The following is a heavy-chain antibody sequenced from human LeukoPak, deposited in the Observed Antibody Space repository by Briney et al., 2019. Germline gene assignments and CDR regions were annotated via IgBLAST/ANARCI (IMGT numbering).Heavy chain of an antibody. CDR1: GGFFGGYY. CDR3: ARRQWLVRGLDY. V-gene: IGHV4-34*01. Sequence: SETLSLTCAVYGGFFGGYYWSWIRHPAGKGLEWIGEINNSGTNNNHPPLKSPVTISVDTSKNQFALKPGSVTAADTAVYYCARRQWLVRGLDYWGQGTMVTVSS. J-gene: IGHJ4*02. D-gene: IGHD6-19*01. CDR2: INNSGTN.